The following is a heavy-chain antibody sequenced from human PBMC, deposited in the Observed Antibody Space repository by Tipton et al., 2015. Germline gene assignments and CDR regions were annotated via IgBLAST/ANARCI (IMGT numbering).Heavy chain of an antibody. CDR2: ISSNGYNT. V-gene: IGHV3-64*04. CDR1: GFTFSRCA. D-gene: IGHD2-15*01. Sequence: SLRLSCSASGFTFSRCAMNWVRQAPGKGLEYVSAISSNGYNTYYADSVKGRFTISRDNSKNTVYLQMNSLRAEDTAIYYCAKGGVLYYYFGMDVWGQGTTVTVSS. J-gene: IGHJ6*02. CDR3: AKGGVLYYYFGMDV.